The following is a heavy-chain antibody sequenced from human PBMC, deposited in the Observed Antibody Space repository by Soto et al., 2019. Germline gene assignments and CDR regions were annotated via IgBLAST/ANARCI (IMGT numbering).Heavy chain of an antibody. CDR1: GFTFSSHP. Sequence: PGGSLRLSCAASGFTFSSHPMGWVRQAPERGLEWVSGISDSGGLTYNADSVKGRFTISRDNSKNTLYLQTNSLRAEDTALYYCARRAFGSSRSFDIWGQGTMVTVSS. CDR2: ISDSGGLT. J-gene: IGHJ3*02. CDR3: ARRAFGSSRSFDI. D-gene: IGHD6-6*01. V-gene: IGHV3-23*01.